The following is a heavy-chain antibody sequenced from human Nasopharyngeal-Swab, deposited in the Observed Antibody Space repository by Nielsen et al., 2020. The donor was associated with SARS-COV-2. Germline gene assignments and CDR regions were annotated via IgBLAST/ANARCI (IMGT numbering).Heavy chain of an antibody. Sequence: ASVKVSCKASGYTFTSYGISWVRQAPGQGLEWMGWISAYNGNTNYAQKFQGRVTITADKSTSTAYMELSSLRSEDAAVYYCAKIPGIAVAPLDYWGQGTLVTVSS. CDR2: ISAYNGNT. V-gene: IGHV1-18*01. CDR3: AKIPGIAVAPLDY. J-gene: IGHJ4*02. D-gene: IGHD6-19*01. CDR1: GYTFTSYG.